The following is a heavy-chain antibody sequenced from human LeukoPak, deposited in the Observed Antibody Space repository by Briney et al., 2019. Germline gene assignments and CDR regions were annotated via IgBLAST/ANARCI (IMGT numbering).Heavy chain of an antibody. CDR3: ARAFTSTGYYYVEY. CDR2: IWYDGNNK. V-gene: IGHV3-33*01. Sequence: GGSLRLSCAASGFTFSSFGMHWVRQAPGKGLEWVAVIWYDGNNKYYADSVKGRFTISKDNSKNTLYLQMNSLRAEDTAVYYCARAFTSTGYYYVEYWGQGTLVTVSS. J-gene: IGHJ4*02. D-gene: IGHD3-22*01. CDR1: GFTFSSFG.